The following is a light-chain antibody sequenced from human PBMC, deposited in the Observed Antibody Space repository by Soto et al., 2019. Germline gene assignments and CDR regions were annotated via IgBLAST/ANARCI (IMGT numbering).Light chain of an antibody. CDR1: QSISNY. Sequence: DIQMTQSPSSVSASVGDRVTNTCRASQSISNYYNWYQQKSGKAPKLLIYTTFSLQSAVPSRFSGSGSGTDFTLTISSLQPEDFATYYCQQTYSTPRTFGQGTKVDIK. CDR2: TTF. J-gene: IGKJ1*01. CDR3: QQTYSTPRT. V-gene: IGKV1-39*01.